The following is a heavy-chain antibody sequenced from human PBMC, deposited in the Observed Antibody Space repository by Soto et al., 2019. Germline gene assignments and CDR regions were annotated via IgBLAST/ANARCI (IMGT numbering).Heavy chain of an antibody. CDR2: ISYDGSNK. CDR3: ARDTVGASGY. V-gene: IGHV3-30-3*01. CDR1: GFTFSSYA. J-gene: IGHJ4*02. Sequence: GGSLRLSCAASGFTFSSYAMHWVRQAPGKGLEWVAVISYDGSNKYYADSVKGRFTISRDNSKNTLYLQMNSLRAEDTAVYYCARDTVGASGYWGQGTLVTVS. D-gene: IGHD1-26*01.